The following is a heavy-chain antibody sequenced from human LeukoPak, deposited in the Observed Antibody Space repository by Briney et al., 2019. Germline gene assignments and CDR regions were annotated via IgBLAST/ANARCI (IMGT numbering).Heavy chain of an antibody. V-gene: IGHV1-69*05. CDR2: IIPIFGTA. J-gene: IGHJ4*02. CDR1: GGTFSSYT. Sequence: ASVKVSCKASGGTFSSYTISWVRQARGQGLEWMGRIIPIFGTANYAQKFQGRVTITTDESTSTAHMELSSLRSEDTAVYYCAREEGNWAYFDDWGQGTLVTVSS. CDR3: AREEGNWAYFDD. D-gene: IGHD7-27*01.